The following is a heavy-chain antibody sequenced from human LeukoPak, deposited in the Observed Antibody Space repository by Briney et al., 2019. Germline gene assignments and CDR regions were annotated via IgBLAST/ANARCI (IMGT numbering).Heavy chain of an antibody. CDR1: GGTFISYA. D-gene: IGHD2-15*01. CDR3: ARDRVVGLGIDNAFDI. J-gene: IGHJ3*02. CDR2: IIPVFGTA. Sequence: SVNASCTASGGTFISYAISWVRQAPGTGLEWMGGIIPVFGTANYAQKFRGRVTITADESTSTAYMELSSLRSEDTAVYYCARDRVVGLGIDNAFDIWGHGTMVTVSS. V-gene: IGHV1-69*01.